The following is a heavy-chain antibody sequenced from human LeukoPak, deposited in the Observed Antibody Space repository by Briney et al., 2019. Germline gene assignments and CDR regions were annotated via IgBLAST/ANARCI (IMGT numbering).Heavy chain of an antibody. CDR3: TTGSSGGSWRNAFDI. V-gene: IGHV3-30*03. CDR1: GFTFSSYG. CDR2: ISYDGSNK. Sequence: GGSLRLSCAASGFTFSSYGMHWVRQAPGKGLEWVAVISYDGSNKYYADSVKGRFTISRDNSKNTMYLQMNSLKTEDTAVYYCTTGSSGGSWRNAFDIWGQGTMVTVSS. D-gene: IGHD2-15*01. J-gene: IGHJ3*02.